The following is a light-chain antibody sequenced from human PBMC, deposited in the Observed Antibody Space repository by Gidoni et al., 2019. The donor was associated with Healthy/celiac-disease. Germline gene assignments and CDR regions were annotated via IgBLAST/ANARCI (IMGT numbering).Light chain of an antibody. CDR2: AAS. CDR3: QQSYSTLST. J-gene: IGKJ1*01. CDR1: QSISSY. V-gene: IGKV1-39*01. Sequence: DIQMTHSPSSLSASVGDRVTITCRASQSISSYLNWYQQKPGKAPKLLIYAASSLQSGVPSRFSGSGSGTDFTLTISSLQPEDFATYYCQQSYSTLSTFGQGTKVEIK.